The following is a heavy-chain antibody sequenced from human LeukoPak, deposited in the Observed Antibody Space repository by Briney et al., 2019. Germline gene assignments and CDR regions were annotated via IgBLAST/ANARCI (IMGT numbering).Heavy chain of an antibody. D-gene: IGHD3-10*01. Sequence: SQTLSLTCTVSGGSISSGGYYWSWIRQHPGTGLEWIGYIYYSGSTYYNPSLKSRVTISVDTSKNQFSLKLSSVTAADTAVYYCARVKLLWFGESIYYFDYWGQGTLVTVSS. J-gene: IGHJ4*02. CDR2: IYYSGST. CDR3: ARVKLLWFGESIYYFDY. V-gene: IGHV4-31*03. CDR1: GGSISSGGYY.